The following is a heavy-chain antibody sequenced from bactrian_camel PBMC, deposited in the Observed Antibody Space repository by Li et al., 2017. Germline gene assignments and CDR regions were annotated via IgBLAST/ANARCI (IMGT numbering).Heavy chain of an antibody. Sequence: QLVESGGGSVQTGESLRISCAESEYGYTGTTYCMGWFRQAPGKGLDWVSSISSGGGTTYYADSVKGRFAISRDNTKNTLYLQMNSLKTEDTAVYYCATANGFWGQGTQVTVS. CDR3: ATANGF. V-gene: IGHV3S1*01. CDR2: ISSGGGTT. D-gene: IGHD1*01. CDR1: EYGYTGTTYC. J-gene: IGHJ4*01.